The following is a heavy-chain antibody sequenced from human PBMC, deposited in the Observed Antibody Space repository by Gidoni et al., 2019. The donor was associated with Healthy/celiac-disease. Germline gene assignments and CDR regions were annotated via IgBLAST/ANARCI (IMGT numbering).Heavy chain of an antibody. D-gene: IGHD3-22*01. CDR1: GFTFDDYG. J-gene: IGHJ4*02. Sequence: EVQLVESGGGVVRPGGSLRLSCAASGFTFDDYGRSWVRQAPGKGLEWGSGINWNGGSTGYADSVKGRFTISRENAKNSLYLQMNSLRAEDTALYHCARHSSGYYSVETYYFDYWGQGTLVTVSS. V-gene: IGHV3-20*01. CDR3: ARHSSGYYSVETYYFDY. CDR2: INWNGGST.